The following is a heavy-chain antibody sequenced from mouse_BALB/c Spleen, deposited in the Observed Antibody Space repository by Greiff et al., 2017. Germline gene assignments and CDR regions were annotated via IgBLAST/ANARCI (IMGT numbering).Heavy chain of an antibody. D-gene: IGHD4-1*01. CDR2: ISSGSSTI. CDR1: GFTFSSFG. J-gene: IGHJ4*01. CDR3: AREDNWEGMDY. V-gene: IGHV5-17*02. Sequence: DVMLVESGGGLVQPGGSRKLSCAASGFTFSSFGMHWVRQAPEQGLAWVAYISSGSSTIYYADTVKGRFTIARDNPKNPLFLQMTSLRSEDTAMYYCAREDNWEGMDYWGQGTSVTVSS.